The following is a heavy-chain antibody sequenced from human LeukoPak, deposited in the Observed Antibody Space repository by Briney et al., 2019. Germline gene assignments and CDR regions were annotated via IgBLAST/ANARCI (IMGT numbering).Heavy chain of an antibody. V-gene: IGHV3-20*01. D-gene: IGHD3-10*01. CDR2: INWNGGST. CDR3: ARIRFGELLNDAFDI. CDR1: GFTFDDYG. J-gene: IGHJ3*02. Sequence: GGSLRLSCAASGFTFDDYGMSWVRQAPGKGLEWVSGINWNGGSTGYADSVKGQFTISRDNAKNSLYLQMNSLRAEDTALYHCARIRFGELLNDAFDIWGQGTMVTVSS.